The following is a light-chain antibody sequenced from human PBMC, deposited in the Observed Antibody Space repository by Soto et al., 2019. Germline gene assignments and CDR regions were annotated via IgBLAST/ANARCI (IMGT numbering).Light chain of an antibody. V-gene: IGKV3-15*01. CDR2: GAS. CDR1: QSSGSN. Sequence: DIVLTQSPGTLSLSPGERATLSCKTSQSSGSNFLAWYQHKPGQAPRLLIYGASTRATGIPARFSGGGSGTEFTLTISSLQSEDFAVYYCQQYNNWPPVTFGGGTKV. CDR3: QQYNNWPPVT. J-gene: IGKJ4*01.